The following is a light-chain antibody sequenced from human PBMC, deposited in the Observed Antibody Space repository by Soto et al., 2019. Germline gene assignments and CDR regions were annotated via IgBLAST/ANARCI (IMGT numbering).Light chain of an antibody. CDR3: SSYTSSSTLV. J-gene: IGLJ2*01. V-gene: IGLV2-14*01. CDR1: SSDVGGYNY. CDR2: DVS. Sequence: QSALTQPASVSGSPGQSITISCTGTSSDVGGYNYVSWYQQHPGKAPKLMIYDVSNRPSGVSKPCSGSKSGNTASLTISGLQAEVEADYYCSSYTSSSTLVFGGGTKLTFL.